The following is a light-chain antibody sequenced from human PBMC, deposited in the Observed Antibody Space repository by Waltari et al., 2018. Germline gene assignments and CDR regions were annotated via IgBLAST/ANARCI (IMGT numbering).Light chain of an antibody. CDR3: QVWDNYADLVI. CDR1: IHGSKR. J-gene: IGLJ2*01. CDR2: DDD. Sequence: SSVLTQPPSVSVAPGQPAPITSGGNIHGSKRVRWDQQKPGHAPVLVVYDDDVRPPGIPERISGSNSANTASLTINRVEVGDEAAYFCQVWDNYADLVIFGGGTKLTVL. V-gene: IGLV3-21*02.